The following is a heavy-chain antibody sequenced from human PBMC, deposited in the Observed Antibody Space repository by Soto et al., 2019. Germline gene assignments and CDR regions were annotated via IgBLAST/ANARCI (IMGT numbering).Heavy chain of an antibody. CDR3: ARQGSWPYYYYGLDV. CDR1: GYTFTTSG. D-gene: IGHD1-26*01. Sequence: QVQLVQSGPEVRKPGASVKVSCEASGYTFTTSGISWVRQVPGQGLEWMGWISTYNGDTNSAQNFQGRVLMTADTSTGTAYMELMSRNSDDTAVYYCARQGSWPYYYYGLDVWGQGTTVTVSS. V-gene: IGHV1-18*01. CDR2: ISTYNGDT. J-gene: IGHJ6*02.